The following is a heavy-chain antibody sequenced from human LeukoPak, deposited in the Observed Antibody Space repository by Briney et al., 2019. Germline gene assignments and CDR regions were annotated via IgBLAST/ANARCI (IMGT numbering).Heavy chain of an antibody. V-gene: IGHV3-53*01. Sequence: PGGSLRLSCAASGFTVSSNYMSWVRQAPGKGLEWVSVIYSGGSTYYADSVKGRFTISRDNSKNTLYLQMNSLRVEDTAVYYCAKGGRTISSVFDPWGQGTLVTVSS. CDR3: AKGGRTISSVFDP. CDR1: GFTVSSNY. D-gene: IGHD3-3*01. J-gene: IGHJ5*02. CDR2: IYSGGST.